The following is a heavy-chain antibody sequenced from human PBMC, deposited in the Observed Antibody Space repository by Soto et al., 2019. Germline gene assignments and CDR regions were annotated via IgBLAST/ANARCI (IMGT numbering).Heavy chain of an antibody. V-gene: IGHV1-69*08. J-gene: IGHJ6*03. D-gene: IGHD6-13*01. CDR1: GDNFNSYT. CDR2: IISFAGIP. Sequence: QVQLVQSGAEVRKPGSSVKLSCKASGDNFNSYTISWVRQAPGQGLEWMGRIISFAGIPNYAQISQGRVTITADSYTSTAYMELGSLTPEDTAVYYCAREPSIAAVGIPLYSYYYMDVWGEGTTVTVSS. CDR3: AREPSIAAVGIPLYSYYYMDV.